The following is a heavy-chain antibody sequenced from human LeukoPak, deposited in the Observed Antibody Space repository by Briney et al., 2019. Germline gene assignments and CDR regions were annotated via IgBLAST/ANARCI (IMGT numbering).Heavy chain of an antibody. CDR1: GYTFTSYG. V-gene: IGHV1-18*04. CDR3: ARDSGRDIVVVPASFDY. J-gene: IGHJ4*02. D-gene: IGHD2-2*01. Sequence: ASVKVSCKASGYTFTSYGISWVRQAPGQGLEWMGWISAYNGNTNHAQKLQGRVTMTTDTSTSTAYMELRSLRSDDTAVYYCARDSGRDIVVVPASFDYWGQGTLVTASS. CDR2: ISAYNGNT.